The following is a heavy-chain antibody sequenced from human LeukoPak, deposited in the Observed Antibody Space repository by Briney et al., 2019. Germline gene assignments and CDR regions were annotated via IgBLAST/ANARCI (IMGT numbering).Heavy chain of an antibody. V-gene: IGHV3-30*18. CDR3: VKGIHYYGSGSYYYFDY. J-gene: IGHJ4*02. CDR2: ISYDGSNK. Sequence: GGSLRLSCAASGFTFSSYGMHWVRQAPGKGLEWVAVISYDGSNKYYADSVKGRFTISRDNSKNTLYLQMSSLRAEDTAVYYCVKGIHYYGSGSYYYFDYWGQGTLVTVSS. CDR1: GFTFSSYG. D-gene: IGHD3-10*01.